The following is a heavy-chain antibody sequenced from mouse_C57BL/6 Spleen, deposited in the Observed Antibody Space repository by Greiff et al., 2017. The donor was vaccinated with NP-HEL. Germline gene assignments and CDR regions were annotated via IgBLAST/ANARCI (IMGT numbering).Heavy chain of an antibody. CDR2: IYPGDGDT. J-gene: IGHJ1*03. CDR3: ARSYVYWYFDV. CDR1: GYAFSSSW. V-gene: IGHV1-82*01. Sequence: QVHVKQSGPELVKPGASVKISCKASGYAFSSSWMNWVKQRPGKGLEWIGRIYPGDGDTNYNGKFKGKATLTADKSSSTAYMQLSSLTSEDSAVYFCARSYVYWYFDVWGTGTTVTVSS. D-gene: IGHD1-1*01.